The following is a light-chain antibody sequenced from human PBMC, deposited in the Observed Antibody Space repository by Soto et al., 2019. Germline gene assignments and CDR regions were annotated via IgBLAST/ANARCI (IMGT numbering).Light chain of an antibody. Sequence: QSALTQTASVSGSPGQSITISCTGSSSDVGGYNFVSWYQQHPGKAPKLIIHEVSNRPSGVSNRFSGSKSGNTASLTISGLQTEDEAVYYCCSHSTSVTWMFGGGTKVTVL. CDR2: EVS. J-gene: IGLJ3*02. CDR3: CSHSTSVTWM. CDR1: SSDVGGYNF. V-gene: IGLV2-14*03.